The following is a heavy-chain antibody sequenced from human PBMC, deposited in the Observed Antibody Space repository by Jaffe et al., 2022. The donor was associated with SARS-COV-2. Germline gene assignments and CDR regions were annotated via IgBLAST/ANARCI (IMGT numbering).Heavy chain of an antibody. D-gene: IGHD2-8*02. J-gene: IGHJ3*02. Sequence: QVQLQESGPGLLKPSETLSLTCSVSGGAVSDYYWSWIRQSAGKGLEWIGRVHASGSSDGDCNPSLKSRVTMSIDMSKHQFSLKLTSVTAADTAVYYCARGGLGIGASYWWAFDIWGQGTEVTVSP. CDR3: ARGGLGIGASYWWAFDI. CDR2: VHASGSSDG. CDR1: GGAVSDYY. V-gene: IGHV4-4*07.